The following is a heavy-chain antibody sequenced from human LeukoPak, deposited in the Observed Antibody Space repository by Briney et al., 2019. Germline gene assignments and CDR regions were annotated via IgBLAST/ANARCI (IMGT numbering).Heavy chain of an antibody. Sequence: GGSLRLSCAASGFTFSNAWMSWVRQAPGKGLEWVGRIKSKTDGGTTDYAAPVKGRFTISRDDSKNTLYLQMNSLKTEDTAVYYCTTDPIGIAARSGISQLDYWGQGTLVTVSS. CDR3: TTDPIGIAARSGISQLDY. D-gene: IGHD6-6*01. V-gene: IGHV3-15*01. CDR2: IKSKTDGGTT. J-gene: IGHJ4*02. CDR1: GFTFSNAW.